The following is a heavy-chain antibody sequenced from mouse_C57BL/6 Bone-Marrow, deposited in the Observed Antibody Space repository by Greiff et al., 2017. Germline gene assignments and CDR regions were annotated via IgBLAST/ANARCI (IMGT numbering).Heavy chain of an antibody. Sequence: EVQLQHSGAELVRPGASVKLSCTASGFNIKDDYMHWVKQRPEQGLEWIGWIDPENGDTEYASKFQGKATITSDTSSNTAYLQLSSLTSEVTAVYFCTTPNYVWFAYWGQGTRITVAA. V-gene: IGHV14-4*01. CDR1: GFNIKDDY. CDR3: TTPNYVWFAY. J-gene: IGHJ3*01. D-gene: IGHD1-1*02. CDR2: IDPENGDT.